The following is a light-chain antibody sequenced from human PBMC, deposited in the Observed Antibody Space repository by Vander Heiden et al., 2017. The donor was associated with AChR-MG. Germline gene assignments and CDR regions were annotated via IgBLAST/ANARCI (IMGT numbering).Light chain of an antibody. Sequence: DIQMTQSPFSVSASVGDRVTITCRASQRISSYLNWYQQKPGKAPKFLIYDASSLQSGVPSRFSGSGSGTDFNLTISSLQAEDFATYYCQQSYSTPFTFGPGTKVDIK. CDR2: DAS. V-gene: IGKV1-39*01. CDR3: QQSYSTPFT. J-gene: IGKJ3*01. CDR1: QRISSY.